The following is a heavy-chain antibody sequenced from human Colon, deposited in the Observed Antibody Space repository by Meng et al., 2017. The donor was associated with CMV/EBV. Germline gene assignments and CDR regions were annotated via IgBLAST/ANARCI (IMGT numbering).Heavy chain of an antibody. CDR2: IKPDGSAE. Sequence: SLRLSCAASGFTFGNCWMNWVRQAPGRGLEWVANIKPDGSAEYYVDSVKGRFTISRDNPKNSLYLQMNSLKDEDTAVYYCLGGHYTGSWGQGTLVTVSS. CDR1: GFTFGNCW. V-gene: IGHV3-7*01. J-gene: IGHJ5*02. CDR3: LGGHYTGS. D-gene: IGHD3-3*01.